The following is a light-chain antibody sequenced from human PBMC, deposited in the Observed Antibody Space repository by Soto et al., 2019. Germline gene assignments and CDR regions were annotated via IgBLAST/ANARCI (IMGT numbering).Light chain of an antibody. J-gene: IGKJ4*01. CDR2: DAS. CDR3: HQYNTWPLT. V-gene: IGKV3-15*01. CDR1: QTIRSD. Sequence: EIVMTQSPVTLSVSPGERATLSCRASQTIRSDLAWYQQKPGQAPRLLISDASTRATGIPARFNGSGSGTEVTLAISSLQSEDVAIYYCHQYNTWPLTCGGGTKVEIK.